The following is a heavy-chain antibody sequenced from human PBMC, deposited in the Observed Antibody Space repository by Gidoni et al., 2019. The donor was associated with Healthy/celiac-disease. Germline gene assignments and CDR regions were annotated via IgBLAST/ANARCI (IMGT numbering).Heavy chain of an antibody. V-gene: IGHV4-59*08. CDR1: GGSISSYY. CDR3: ARRKAVAGRPIFDY. D-gene: IGHD6-19*01. CDR2: IYYSGST. J-gene: IGHJ4*02. Sequence: QVQLQESGPGLVKPSETLSLTCTVSGGSISSYYWSWIRQPPGKGLEWIGYIYYSGSTNYNPSLKSRVTISVDTSKNQFSLKLSSVTAADTAVYYCARRKAVAGRPIFDYWGQGTLVTVSS.